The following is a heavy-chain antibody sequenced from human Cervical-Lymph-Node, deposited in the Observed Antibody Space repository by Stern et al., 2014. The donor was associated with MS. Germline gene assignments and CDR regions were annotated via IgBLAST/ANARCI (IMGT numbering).Heavy chain of an antibody. CDR3: AKDGGATSYHYGMDV. CDR2: ISWNSGSI. J-gene: IGHJ6*02. CDR1: GFTFDAYA. D-gene: IGHD1-26*01. Sequence: EVQLVESGGGLVQPGRSLRLSCAASGFTFDAYAMHWVRQAPGQGLEGVSGISWNSGSIVYAGSVKGRFTISRDNAKNSLYLQMNSLRVEDTALYYCAKDGGATSYHYGMDVWGQGTTVTVSS. V-gene: IGHV3-9*01.